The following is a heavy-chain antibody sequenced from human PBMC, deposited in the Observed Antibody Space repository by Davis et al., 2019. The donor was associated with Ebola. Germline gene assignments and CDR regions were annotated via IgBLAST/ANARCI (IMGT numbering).Heavy chain of an antibody. V-gene: IGHV5-51*01. CDR3: ALLPYRSTWNDGFDI. J-gene: IGHJ3*02. CDR2: IYPDDSDT. CDR1: GYSFTSYW. Sequence: GESLKISCKGSGYSFTSYWIGWVRKMPGRGLQWMGIIYPDDSDTTSSPSFQGQITISADRSISTAYLQWSSLKASDTAMYYCALLPYRSTWNDGFDIWGQGTVVTVSS. D-gene: IGHD6-19*01.